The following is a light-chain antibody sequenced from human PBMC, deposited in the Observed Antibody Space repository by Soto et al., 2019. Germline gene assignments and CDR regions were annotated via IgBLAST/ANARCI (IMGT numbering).Light chain of an antibody. CDR2: GVS. J-gene: IGKJ5*01. CDR1: QRLASNY. Sequence: EIELTQSPGTLSLSTGERATLSCRASQRLASNYLAWYQQRPGQAPRLLLYGVSSRATGIPDRFSGSGSGTDFTLAISRVEPEDFAVYFCQQYADSPITFGQGTRLEIK. CDR3: QQYADSPIT. V-gene: IGKV3-20*01.